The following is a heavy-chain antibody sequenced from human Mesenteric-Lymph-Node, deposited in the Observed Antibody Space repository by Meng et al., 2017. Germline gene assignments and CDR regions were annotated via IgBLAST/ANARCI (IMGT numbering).Heavy chain of an antibody. CDR2: INLISETT. D-gene: IGHD6-19*01. J-gene: IGHJ4*02. V-gene: IGHV1-46*01. CDR3: GRDSASGWFTVDN. Sequence: ASVKVSCKASGNTFATSFIHWVRQAPGQGLEWMGVINLISETTAYAQKFRGRVSMTTDTSTNTLYMELSSLISEDTAVYYCGRDSASGWFTVDNWGQGTLVTVSS. CDR1: GNTFATSF.